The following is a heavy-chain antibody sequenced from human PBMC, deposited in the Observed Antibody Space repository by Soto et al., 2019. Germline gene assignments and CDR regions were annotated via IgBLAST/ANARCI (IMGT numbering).Heavy chain of an antibody. J-gene: IGHJ4*02. V-gene: IGHV4-59*08. CDR3: AKFWPPPYSDALTDYTDAFDY. CDR2: IYYSGST. Sequence: ETLSLTCTVSGGSISSYYWSWIRQPPGKGLEWIGYIYYSGSTNYNPYLKSRVTISVDTSKNQFSLKQSSVTAADTAVNYSAKFWPPPYSDALTDYTDAFDYWGQGTLVTVSS. D-gene: IGHD3-9*01. CDR1: GGSISSYY.